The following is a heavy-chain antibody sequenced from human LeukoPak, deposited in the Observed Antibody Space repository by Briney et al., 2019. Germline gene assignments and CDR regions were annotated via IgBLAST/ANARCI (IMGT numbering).Heavy chain of an antibody. V-gene: IGHV6-1*01. Sequence: SQTLSLTCAISGDSVSTNSATWTWLRQSPSRGLEWLGRTYYRSKWYNDYAVSMKSRITINPDTSKNQFSLQLNSVTPEDTAVYYCARLVGASWFDSWGQGTLVTVSS. CDR1: GDSVSTNSAT. J-gene: IGHJ5*01. D-gene: IGHD1-26*01. CDR3: ARLVGASWFDS. CDR2: TYYRSKWYN.